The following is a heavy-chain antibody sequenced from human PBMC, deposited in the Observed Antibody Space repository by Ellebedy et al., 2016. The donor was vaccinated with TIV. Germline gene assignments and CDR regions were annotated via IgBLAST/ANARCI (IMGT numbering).Heavy chain of an antibody. D-gene: IGHD4-11*01. CDR1: GFTFSNAW. V-gene: IGHV3-15*01. J-gene: IGHJ4*02. Sequence: PGGSLRLSCAASGFTFSNAWMSWVRQAPGKGLEWVGRIKSKTDGGTTDYAAPVKGRFTISRDDSKNTLYLQMNSLKTEDTAVYYCTTDNPDYPHGQPDYWGQGTLVTVSS. CDR3: TTDNPDYPHGQPDY. CDR2: IKSKTDGGTT.